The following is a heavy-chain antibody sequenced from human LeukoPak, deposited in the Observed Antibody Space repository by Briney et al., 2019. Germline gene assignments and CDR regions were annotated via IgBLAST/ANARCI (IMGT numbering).Heavy chain of an antibody. CDR1: GFTFSSYG. D-gene: IGHD3-10*01. CDR3: AAGDLLWDIDY. CDR2: ISYDGSNK. Sequence: GGSLRLSCGASGFTFSSYGMHWVRQAPGKGLEWVAVISYDGSNKYYADSVKGRFTISRDNSKNTLYLQMNSLRAEDTAVYYCAAGDLLWDIDYWGQGTLVTVSS. J-gene: IGHJ4*02. V-gene: IGHV3-30*03.